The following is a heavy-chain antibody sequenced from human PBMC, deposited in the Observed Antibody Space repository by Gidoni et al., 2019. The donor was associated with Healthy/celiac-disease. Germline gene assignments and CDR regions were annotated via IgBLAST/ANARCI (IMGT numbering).Heavy chain of an antibody. CDR2: ISYDGSNK. CDR1: GFPFSSYA. J-gene: IGHJ6*02. V-gene: IGHV3-30*04. Sequence: QVQLVASGGGVVQPGRSLRLSCAASGFPFSSYAMHWVRQAPGKGLEWVAVISYDGSNKYYADSVKGRFTISRDNSKNTLYLQMNSLRAEDTAVYYCAREPYYYYGMDVWGQGTTVTVSS. CDR3: AREPYYYYGMDV.